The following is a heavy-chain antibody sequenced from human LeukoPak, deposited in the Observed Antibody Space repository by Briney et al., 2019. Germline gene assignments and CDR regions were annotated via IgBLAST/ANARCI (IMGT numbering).Heavy chain of an antibody. CDR1: GGSISSYY. D-gene: IGHD3-10*01. CDR3: ARREADYYGSGSYYLH. V-gene: IGHV4-59*08. J-gene: IGHJ4*02. CDR2: IYYSGST. Sequence: SETLSLTCTVSGGSISSYYWSWIRQPPGKGLEWIGYIYYSGSTNYNPSLKSRVTISVDTSKNQFSLKLSSVTAADTAVYYCARREADYYGSGSYYLHWGQGTLVTVSS.